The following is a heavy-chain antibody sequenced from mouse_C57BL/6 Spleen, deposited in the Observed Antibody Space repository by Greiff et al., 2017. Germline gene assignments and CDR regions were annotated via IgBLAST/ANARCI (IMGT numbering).Heavy chain of an antibody. Sequence: LQESGPGLVAPSQSLSITCTVSGFSLTSYGVHWVRQPPGKGLEWLVVIWSDGSTTYNSALKSRLSISKDNSKSQVFLKMNSLQTDDTAMYYCARSYYDYDAGAMDYWGQGTSVTVSS. V-gene: IGHV2-6*03. J-gene: IGHJ4*01. CDR3: ARSYYDYDAGAMDY. D-gene: IGHD2-4*01. CDR2: IWSDGST. CDR1: GFSLTSYG.